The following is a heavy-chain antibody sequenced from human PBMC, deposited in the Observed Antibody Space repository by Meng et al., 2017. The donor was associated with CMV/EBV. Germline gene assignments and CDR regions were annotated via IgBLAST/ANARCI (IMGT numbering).Heavy chain of an antibody. J-gene: IGHJ4*02. CDR1: AGAISIYY. CDR2: IYSSGST. V-gene: IGHV4-4*07. CDR3: ARDSSGWYPHFDY. Sequence: QVQLQESGPGRVKPSEHPPFHSTVSAGAISIYYCSWIRQTAGKELEWIGRIYSSGSTNYNPSLKSRVNMSVDMSKNQFSLKLSSVTAADTAVYYCARDSSGWYPHFDYWGQGTLVTVSS. D-gene: IGHD6-19*01.